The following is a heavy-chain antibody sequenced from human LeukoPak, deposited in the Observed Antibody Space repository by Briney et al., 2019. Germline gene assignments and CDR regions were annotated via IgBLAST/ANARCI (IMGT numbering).Heavy chain of an antibody. J-gene: IGHJ4*02. CDR3: ASTERCSTTCPLDY. Sequence: PSETLSLTCTLYGESFSGSYWSWIRQPPGKRLEWIWEINHSGSTHYNPSLKSRVTISLDTSKNQFSLKLSSVTDADTAVYYCASTERCSTTCPLDYWGQGTLVTVSS. CDR2: INHSGST. D-gene: IGHD2-2*01. CDR1: GESFSGSY. V-gene: IGHV4-34*01.